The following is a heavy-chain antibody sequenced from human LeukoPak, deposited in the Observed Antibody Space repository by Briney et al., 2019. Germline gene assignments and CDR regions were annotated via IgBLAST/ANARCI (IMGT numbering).Heavy chain of an antibody. D-gene: IGHD2-2*01. CDR3: AKEALYCSSTSCYSYFGY. V-gene: IGHV3-30*18. CDR2: ISYDGSNK. CDR1: GFTFSSYG. Sequence: GGSLRLSCAASGFTFSSYGMHWVRQAPGKGLEWVAVISYDGSNKYYADSVKGRFTISRDNSKNTLYLQMNSLRAEDTAVYYCAKEALYCSSTSCYSYFGYWGQGTLVTVSS. J-gene: IGHJ4*02.